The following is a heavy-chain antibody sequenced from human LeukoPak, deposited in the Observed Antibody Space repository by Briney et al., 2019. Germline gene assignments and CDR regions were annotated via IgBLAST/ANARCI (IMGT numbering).Heavy chain of an antibody. V-gene: IGHV4-39*01. J-gene: IGHJ4*02. Sequence: SETLSLTCTVSGGSISSSSYYWGWIRQPPGKGLEWIGSIYYSGSTYYNPSLKSRVTISVDTSKNQFSLKLSSVTAADTAVYYCARDKNYYDSSGHGGAYFDYWGQGTLVTVSS. D-gene: IGHD3-22*01. CDR3: ARDKNYYDSSGHGGAYFDY. CDR2: IYYSGST. CDR1: GGSISSSSYY.